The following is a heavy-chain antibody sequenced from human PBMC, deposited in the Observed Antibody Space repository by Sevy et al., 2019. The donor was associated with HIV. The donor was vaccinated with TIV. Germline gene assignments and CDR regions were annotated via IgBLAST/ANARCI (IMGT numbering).Heavy chain of an antibody. V-gene: IGHV3-21*01. CDR3: AREVGTTDYYYGMDV. J-gene: IGHJ6*02. CDR2: ISSSISYI. Sequence: GGSLRLSCAASGFTFSSYSMNWVRQAPGKGLEWVSSISSSISYIYYADSVKGRFTISRDNAKNSLYLQMNSLRAEDTAVYYCAREVGTTDYYYGMDVWGQGTTVTVSS. D-gene: IGHD1-26*01. CDR1: GFTFSSYS.